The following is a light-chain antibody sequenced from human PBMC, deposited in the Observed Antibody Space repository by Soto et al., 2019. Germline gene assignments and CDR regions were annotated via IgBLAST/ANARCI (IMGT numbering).Light chain of an antibody. V-gene: IGKV1-27*01. CDR1: HGISNY. J-gene: IGKJ1*01. CDR2: DAS. Sequence: DIQMTQSPSSLSASVGDRVTITCRASHGISNYLAWYQQKPGKVPKLLIYDASTLQSGVPSRFSGSRSGTDFTLAISSLQPEDVATYYCQKYNSAPRTFGQGTKVDI. CDR3: QKYNSAPRT.